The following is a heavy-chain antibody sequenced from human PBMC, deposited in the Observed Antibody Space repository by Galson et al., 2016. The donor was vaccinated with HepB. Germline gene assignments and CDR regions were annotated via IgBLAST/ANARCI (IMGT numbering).Heavy chain of an antibody. Sequence: SLRLSCAASGFTFGDYAMSWFRQAPAKGLEWAGFTRSKAYGGTTEYAASVKGRFTISRDDSKSIAYLQMNSLKTEDTAVYFCTRSSSYGSGRHPPLGGMNVWGQGTTVTVSS. V-gene: IGHV3-49*03. CDR1: GFTFGDYA. D-gene: IGHD3-10*01. CDR2: TRSKAYGGTT. J-gene: IGHJ6*02. CDR3: TRSSSYGSGRHPPLGGMNV.